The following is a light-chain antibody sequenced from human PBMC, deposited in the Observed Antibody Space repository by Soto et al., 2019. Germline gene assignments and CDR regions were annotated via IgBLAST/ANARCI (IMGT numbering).Light chain of an antibody. V-gene: IGKV3-11*01. J-gene: IGKJ4*01. CDR3: QQRVNWPSLT. CDR2: DAS. CDR1: QNLNIY. Sequence: EIVLTQSPATLSLSPGERAALSCRASQNLNIYLAWYQQKPGQAPRLLISDASNRATGIPARFSGSGSGTDFTLTISSVEPEDSAVYYCQQRVNWPSLTFGGGTKVDIK.